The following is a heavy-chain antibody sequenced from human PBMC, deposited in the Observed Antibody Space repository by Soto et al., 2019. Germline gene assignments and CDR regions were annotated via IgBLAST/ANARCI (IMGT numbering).Heavy chain of an antibody. D-gene: IGHD3-22*01. J-gene: IGHJ3*02. CDR1: GGTFSSYA. Sequence: SVKVSCKASGGTFSSYAISWVRQAPGQGLEWMGGTIPIFGTANYAQKFQGRVTITADESTSTAYMELSSLRSEDTAVYYCARDGYYDSSGYYQPSDAFDIWGQGTMVTVSS. V-gene: IGHV1-69*13. CDR2: TIPIFGTA. CDR3: ARDGYYDSSGYYQPSDAFDI.